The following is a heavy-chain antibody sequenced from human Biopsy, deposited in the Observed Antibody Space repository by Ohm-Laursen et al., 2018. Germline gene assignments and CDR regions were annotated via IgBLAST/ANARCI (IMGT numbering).Heavy chain of an antibody. CDR1: GESFNGYY. D-gene: IGHD2-15*01. CDR2: INHRGTT. J-gene: IGHJ4*02. V-gene: IGHV4-34*01. Sequence: SETLSLTCAVYGESFNGYYWSWIRQTPGKGLEWIGEINHRGTTSYNPSLKSRVTISVDTSKNQISLKLGSVTVADTAVFYCARRGSGGRSFDYWGQGSLVTVSS. CDR3: ARRGSGGRSFDY.